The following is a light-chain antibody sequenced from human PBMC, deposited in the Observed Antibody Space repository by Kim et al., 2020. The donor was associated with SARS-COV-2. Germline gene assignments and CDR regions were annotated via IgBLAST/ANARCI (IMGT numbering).Light chain of an antibody. CDR3: QQYGSSPST. V-gene: IGKV3-20*01. CDR2: GAS. J-gene: IGKJ1*01. CDR1: QSVSSKS. Sequence: EIVLTQSPGTLSLSPGERATLSCRASQSVSSKSLAWYQQKPGQAPRLLIYGASSRATGIPDRFSGSGSGTDFTLTISRLEPEDFAVYYCQQYGSSPSTFGQGTQLEIK.